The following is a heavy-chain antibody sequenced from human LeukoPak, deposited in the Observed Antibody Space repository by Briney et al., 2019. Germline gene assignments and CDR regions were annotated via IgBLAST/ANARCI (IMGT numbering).Heavy chain of an antibody. CDR3: AKGRRTNDFWSGVTYYYYYMDV. CDR2: ISSSGRTM. V-gene: IGHV3-48*03. Sequence: GGSLRLSCAASGFIFSSYEMSWVRQAPGKGLEWVSYISSSGRTMYYADSVKGRFTVSRDNAKNSLYLQMNSLRAEDTAVYYCAKGRRTNDFWSGVTYYYYYMDVWGKGTTVTVSS. D-gene: IGHD3-3*01. CDR1: GFIFSSYE. J-gene: IGHJ6*03.